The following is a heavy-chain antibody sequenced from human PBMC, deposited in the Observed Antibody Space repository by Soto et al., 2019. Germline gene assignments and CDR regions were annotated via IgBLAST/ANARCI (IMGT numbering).Heavy chain of an antibody. Sequence: ASETLSLTCTVSGGSISSYYWSWIRQPAGKGLEWIGRIYTSGSTNYNPSLKSRVTISADKSISTAYLQWSSLKASDTAMYYCARHGAGYCSSTSCYEPPYYYGMDVWGQGTTVTVSS. CDR3: ARHGAGYCSSTSCYEPPYYYGMDV. V-gene: IGHV4-4*07. D-gene: IGHD2-2*01. J-gene: IGHJ6*02. CDR1: GGSISSYY. CDR2: IYTSGST.